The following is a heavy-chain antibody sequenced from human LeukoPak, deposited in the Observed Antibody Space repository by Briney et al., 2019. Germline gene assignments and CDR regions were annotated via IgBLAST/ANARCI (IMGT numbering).Heavy chain of an antibody. CDR3: AIDPNWGTHS. CDR1: GFTFSTYT. D-gene: IGHD7-27*01. Sequence: PGGPLRLSCAASGFTFSTYTMYWVRHPPGKRLEWVSIIGSSGGGIHYADSVQGRFTISRDNSKNALYLQMNSLRVEDTAVYYCAIDPNWGTHSWGQGVLVTVSS. J-gene: IGHJ4*02. CDR2: IGSSGGGI. V-gene: IGHV3-23*01.